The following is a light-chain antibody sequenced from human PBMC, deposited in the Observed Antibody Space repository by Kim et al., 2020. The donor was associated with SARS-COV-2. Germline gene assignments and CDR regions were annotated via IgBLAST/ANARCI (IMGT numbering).Light chain of an antibody. CDR2: NSN. V-gene: IGLV1-40*01. CDR1: NSNIGTNFG. J-gene: IGLJ1*01. CDR3: QSYDVTLKSYI. Sequence: QRVTISCTGSNSNIGTNFGVHWYQQLPGAAPKFLIYNSNRRPTGVPDRFSVSRSNTSASLAITGLQADDEADYYCQSYDVTLKSYIFGSGTKVTVL.